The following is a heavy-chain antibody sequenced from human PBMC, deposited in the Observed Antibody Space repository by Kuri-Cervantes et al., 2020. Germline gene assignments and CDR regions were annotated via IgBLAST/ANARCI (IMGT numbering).Heavy chain of an antibody. V-gene: IGHV1-69*02. J-gene: IGHJ2*01. CDR2: IIPILGIA. D-gene: IGHD5-24*01. CDR1: GGTFSSYT. CDR3: AIWDGYNSQYFDL. Sequence: SVKVSCKASGGTFSSYTISRVRQAPGQGLEWMGRIIPILGIANYAQKFQGRVTITADKSTSTAYMELSSLRSEDTAVYYCAIWDGYNSQYFDLWGRGTLVTVSS.